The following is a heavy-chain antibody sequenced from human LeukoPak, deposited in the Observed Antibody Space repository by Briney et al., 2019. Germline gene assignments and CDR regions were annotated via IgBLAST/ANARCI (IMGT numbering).Heavy chain of an antibody. CDR1: GYTFTGYY. D-gene: IGHD4-23*01. CDR2: INPNSGGT. CDR3: AREAYGGNSRWFDP. Sequence: ASVKVSCKASGYTFTGYYMHWVRQAPGQGLKWMGRINPNSGGTNYAQKFQGRVTMTRDTSISTAYMELSRLRSDDTAVYYCAREAYGGNSRWFDPWGQGTLVTVSS. J-gene: IGHJ5*02. V-gene: IGHV1-2*06.